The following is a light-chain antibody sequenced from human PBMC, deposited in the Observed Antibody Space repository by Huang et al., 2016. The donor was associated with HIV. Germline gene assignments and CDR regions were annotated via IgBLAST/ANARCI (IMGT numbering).Light chain of an antibody. CDR2: GAS. J-gene: IGKJ2*01. Sequence: VLTQSPGTLSLSPGERATLSCRASHAISSSYLAWYQQKPGQAPRLLISGASSRATGIPDRFSGSGSGTDFTLTISRLEPEDFAVYFCHQYGTAPRTFGQGTKLEMK. CDR1: HAISSSY. V-gene: IGKV3-20*01. CDR3: HQYGTAPRT.